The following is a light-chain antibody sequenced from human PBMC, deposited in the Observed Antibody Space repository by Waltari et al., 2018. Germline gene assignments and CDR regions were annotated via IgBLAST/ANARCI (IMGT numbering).Light chain of an antibody. J-gene: IGLJ3*02. CDR1: SGHSSNV. CDR3: QTGGHGTWV. Sequence: QLVLTQSPSASASLGASVKLPCTLSSGHSSNVVAWHQQRPEKGPRYLMKVNSDGSHSKGDEIPDRFSGSSSGAERYLTISNLQSEDEADYYCQTGGHGTWVFGGGTKLTVL. V-gene: IGLV4-69*01. CDR2: VNSDGSH.